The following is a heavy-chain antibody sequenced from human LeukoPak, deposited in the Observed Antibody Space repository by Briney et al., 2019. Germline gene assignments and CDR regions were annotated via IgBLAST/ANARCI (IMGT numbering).Heavy chain of an antibody. V-gene: IGHV1-2*06. Sequence: ASVKVSCKASGYTFTAYYIHWVQQAHGQGLEWMGRINPNSGATNYAPKFQGRVTMTTDTSINTAYMELSRLRSDDTAFYYCARESSSADAYDFWGHGTMVTVSS. J-gene: IGHJ3*01. CDR3: ARESSSADAYDF. D-gene: IGHD6-6*01. CDR1: GYTFTAYY. CDR2: INPNSGAT.